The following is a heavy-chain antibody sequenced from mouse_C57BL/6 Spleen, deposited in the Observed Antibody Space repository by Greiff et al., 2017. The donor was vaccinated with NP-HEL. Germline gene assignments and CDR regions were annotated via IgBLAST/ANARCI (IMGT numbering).Heavy chain of an antibody. V-gene: IGHV1-26*01. Sequence: EVQLQQSGPELVKPGASVKISCKASGYTFTDYYMNWVKQSHGKSLEWIGDINPNNGGTSYNQKFKGKATLTVDKSSSTAYMELRSPTSEDSAVYYCARSAYYSNYDFDYWGQGTTLTVSS. CDR2: INPNNGGT. CDR3: ARSAYYSNYDFDY. CDR1: GYTFTDYY. J-gene: IGHJ2*01. D-gene: IGHD2-5*01.